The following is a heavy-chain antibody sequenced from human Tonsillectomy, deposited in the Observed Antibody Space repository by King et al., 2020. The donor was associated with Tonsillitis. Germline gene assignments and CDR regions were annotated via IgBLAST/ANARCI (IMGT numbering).Heavy chain of an antibody. CDR1: GGSINDDHW. J-gene: IGHJ4*02. V-gene: IGHV4-4*02. D-gene: IGHD4-17*01. CDR3: TTNGASCLNF. CDR2: IHHSGRT. Sequence: VQLQESGPGLLKPMGTLSLTCAVSGGSINDDHWWSWVRQPPGKGLEWIGEIHHSGRTNYNPSLKSRVTISVDKSKNQFSLNVNSVTAADTALYYCTTNGASCLNFWGQGTLVTVSS.